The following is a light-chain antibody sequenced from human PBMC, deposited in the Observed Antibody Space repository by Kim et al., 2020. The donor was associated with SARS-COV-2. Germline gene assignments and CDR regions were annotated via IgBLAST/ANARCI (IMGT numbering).Light chain of an antibody. CDR3: QVWDSSSDHWV. Sequence: APGKTAWSTCGGSNSGSKSVHWYQQKPGQAPVLVIYYDSYRPSGIPERFSGSNSGNTATLTISRVEAGDDADYYCQVWDSSSDHWVFGGGTQLTVL. CDR1: NSGSKS. V-gene: IGLV3-21*04. CDR2: YDS. J-gene: IGLJ3*02.